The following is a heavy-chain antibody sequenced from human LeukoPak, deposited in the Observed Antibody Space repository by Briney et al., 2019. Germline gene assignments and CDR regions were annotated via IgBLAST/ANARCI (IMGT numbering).Heavy chain of an antibody. CDR2: IYYSGST. CDR3: ARAVYWIHAFDI. CDR1: GGFGGSISNGDYY. V-gene: IGHV4-39*07. Sequence: PSETLSLTCTVSGGFGGSISNGDYYWGWIRQPPGKGLEWIGSIYYSGSTYYNPSLKSRVTISVDTSKSQFSLKLSSVTAADTAVYYCARAVYWIHAFDIWGQGTMVTVSS. J-gene: IGHJ3*02. D-gene: IGHD1-26*01.